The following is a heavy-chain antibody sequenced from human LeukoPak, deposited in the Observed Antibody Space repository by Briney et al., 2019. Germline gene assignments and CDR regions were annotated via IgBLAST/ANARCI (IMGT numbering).Heavy chain of an antibody. CDR2: INSGGSIT. CDR1: GFTFSRYW. CDR3: AKERSEWLAPFDY. D-gene: IGHD6-19*01. V-gene: IGHV3-74*01. J-gene: IGHJ4*02. Sequence: GGSLRLSCAASGFTFSRYWMHWVRQAPGKGLVWVSRINSGGSITHYADSVKGRFTISRDNAKNTLSLQMNSLRAEDTAVYYCAKERSEWLAPFDYWGQGTLVTVSS.